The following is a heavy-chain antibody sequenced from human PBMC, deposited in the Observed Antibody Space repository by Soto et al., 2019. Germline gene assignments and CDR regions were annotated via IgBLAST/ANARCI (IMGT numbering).Heavy chain of an antibody. J-gene: IGHJ6*02. CDR3: ARSTGSDTYYYYYGMDV. CDR1: GGTFSSYA. V-gene: IGHV1-69*01. CDR2: IIPIFGTA. D-gene: IGHD5-18*01. Sequence: QVQLVQSGAEVKKPGSSVKVSCKASGGTFSSYAISWVRQAPGQGLEWMGGIIPIFGTANYAQKFQGRVTITADESTNTAYMELSSLRSEDTAVYYCARSTGSDTYYYYYGMDVWGQGTTVTVSS.